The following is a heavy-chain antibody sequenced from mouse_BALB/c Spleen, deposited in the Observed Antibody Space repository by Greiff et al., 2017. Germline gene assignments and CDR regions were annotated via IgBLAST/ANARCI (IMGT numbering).Heavy chain of an antibody. J-gene: IGHJ4*01. CDR1: GYTFTSYW. D-gene: IGHD1-1*02. CDR3: AREDYGHYYAMDY. Sequence: VKLQESGAELARPGASVKLSCKASGYTFTSYWMQWVKQRPGQGLEWIGAIYPGDGDTRYTQKFKGKATLTADKSSSTAYMQLSSLASEDSAVYYCAREDYGHYYAMDYWGQGTSVTVSS. CDR2: IYPGDGDT. V-gene: IGHV1-87*01.